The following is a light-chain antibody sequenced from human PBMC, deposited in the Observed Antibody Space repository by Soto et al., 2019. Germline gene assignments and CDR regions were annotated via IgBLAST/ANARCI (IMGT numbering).Light chain of an antibody. V-gene: IGKV3-11*01. CDR1: QSVSSY. J-gene: IGKJ4*01. Sequence: EIVLTQSPATLSLSPGERATLSCRASQSVSSYLAWYQQKPGQAPRLLIYDASNRATGIPARFSGSVSGTDFTLTISSLEPEDFAGYYCQQRSNGPPSLTFGGGTKVEIK. CDR2: DAS. CDR3: QQRSNGPPSLT.